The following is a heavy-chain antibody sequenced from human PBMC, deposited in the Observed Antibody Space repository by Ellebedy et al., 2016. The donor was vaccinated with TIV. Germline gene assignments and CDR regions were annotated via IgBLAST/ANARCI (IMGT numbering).Heavy chain of an antibody. V-gene: IGHV3-7*04. D-gene: IGHD6-19*01. Sequence: GGSLRLXCAASGFTFSSHWMSWVRQAPGKGLEWVANVKQDGGEKNYVDSVKGRFTISRDNAKNSLYLQVSSLRAEDTAVYYCAGGSGWLIDYWGQGTLVTVSS. CDR3: AGGSGWLIDY. CDR1: GFTFSSHW. J-gene: IGHJ4*02. CDR2: VKQDGGEK.